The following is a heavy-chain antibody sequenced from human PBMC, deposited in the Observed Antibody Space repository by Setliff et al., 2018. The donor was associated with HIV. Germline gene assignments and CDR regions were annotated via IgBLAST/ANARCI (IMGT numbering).Heavy chain of an antibody. J-gene: IGHJ2*01. CDR2: IYYSGST. CDR1: GGSISSSSYY. CDR3: ARGPAEWQIVVVPAAHWYFDL. D-gene: IGHD2-2*01. V-gene: IGHV4-39*02. Sequence: PSETLSLTCTVSGGSISSSSYYWGWIRQPPGKGLEWIGSIYYSGSTYYNPSLKSRVTISVDTSKNQFSLKLNSVTAADTAVYYCARGPAEWQIVVVPAAHWYFDLWGRGTLVTVSS.